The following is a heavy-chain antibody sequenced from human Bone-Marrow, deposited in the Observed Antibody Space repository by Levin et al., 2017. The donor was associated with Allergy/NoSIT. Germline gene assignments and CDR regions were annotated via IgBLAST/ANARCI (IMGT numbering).Heavy chain of an antibody. CDR3: ARVSHRRDTASGIYYYDYMDV. CDR2: INHSGSP. Sequence: SETLSLTCAVYGGSFSGYYWSWIRQPPGKGLEWIGEINHSGSPNYNPSLKGRFTIPVDTSKNQFPLKLSSVTAAETAVYYWARVSHRRDTASGIYYYDYMDVWGKGTTVTVSS. V-gene: IGHV4-34*01. CDR1: GGSFSGYY. J-gene: IGHJ6*03. D-gene: IGHD5-18*01.